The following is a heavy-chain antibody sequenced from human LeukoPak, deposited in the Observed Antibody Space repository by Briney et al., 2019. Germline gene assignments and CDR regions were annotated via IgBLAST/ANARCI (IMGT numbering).Heavy chain of an antibody. D-gene: IGHD6-19*01. CDR3: ARDDGSGWDY. V-gene: IGHV3-48*04. J-gene: IGHJ4*02. Sequence: GGSLRLSCAASGFTFSSYWMSWVRQAPGKGLEWVSYISSNSGSTIYYADSVKGRFTISRDNAKNSLYLEMNSLRAEDTAVYFCARDDGSGWDYWGQGTLVTVSS. CDR1: GFTFSSYW. CDR2: ISSNSGSTI.